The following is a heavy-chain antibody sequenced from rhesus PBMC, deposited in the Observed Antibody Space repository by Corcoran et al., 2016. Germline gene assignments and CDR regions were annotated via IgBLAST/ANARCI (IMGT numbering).Heavy chain of an antibody. CDR2: IIESGCTI. CDR3: TRDGQYCSGGVCYERFFDY. V-gene: IGHV3-100*01. J-gene: IGHJ4*01. Sequence: EVQLVESGGGVVQPGGSLRLSCAASGFTFDDYAVGWVRQAPGKGLEWVSVIIESGCTISYADSVKGPSAISRDNAKNSLFLQMNSLRAEDTAVYYCTRDGQYCSGGVCYERFFDYWGQGVLVTVSS. D-gene: IGHD2-8*01. CDR1: GFTFDDYA.